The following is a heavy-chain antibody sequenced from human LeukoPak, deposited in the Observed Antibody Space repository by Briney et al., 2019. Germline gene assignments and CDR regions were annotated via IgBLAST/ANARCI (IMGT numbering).Heavy chain of an antibody. CDR1: GFTFSSYA. J-gene: IGHJ4*02. D-gene: IGHD2-15*01. CDR3: AKDRRVCCSGGSCYSVL. CDR2: ISGSGGST. V-gene: IGHV3-23*01. Sequence: GGSLRLSCAASGFTFSSYAMSWVRQAPGKGLEWVSAISGSGGSTYYADSVKGRFTISRDNSKNTMYLQMNSLRAEDTAVYYCAKDRRVCCSGGSCYSVLWGPGTLVTVSS.